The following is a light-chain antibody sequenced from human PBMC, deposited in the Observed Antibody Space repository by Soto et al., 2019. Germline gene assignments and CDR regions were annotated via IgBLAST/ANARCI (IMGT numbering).Light chain of an antibody. CDR2: EVS. Sequence: QSVPTQPASVSGSPGQSITISCTGTSSDVGGYNYVSWYQQHPGKAPKLMIYEVSNRPSGVSNRFSGSKSGNTASLTISGLQAEDEADYYCSSYTSSSTPVFGGGTKVTVL. J-gene: IGLJ2*01. CDR1: SSDVGGYNY. V-gene: IGLV2-14*01. CDR3: SSYTSSSTPV.